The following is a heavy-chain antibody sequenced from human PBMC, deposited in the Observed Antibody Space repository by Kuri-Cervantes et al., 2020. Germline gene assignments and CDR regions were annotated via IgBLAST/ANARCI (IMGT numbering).Heavy chain of an antibody. Sequence: SETLSLTCTVSGGSISSGDYYWSWIRQPPGKGLEWIGYIYYSGSTYYNPSLKSRVTISVDTSKNQFSLKLSSVTAADTAVYYCARGLQLGIDAFDIWGQGTMVTVSS. CDR3: ARGLQLGIDAFDI. J-gene: IGHJ3*02. V-gene: IGHV4-30-4*08. CDR1: GGSISSGDYY. D-gene: IGHD7-27*01. CDR2: IYYSGST.